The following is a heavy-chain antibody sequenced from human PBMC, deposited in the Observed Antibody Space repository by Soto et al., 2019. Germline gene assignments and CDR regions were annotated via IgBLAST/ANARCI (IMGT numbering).Heavy chain of an antibody. D-gene: IGHD4-17*01. V-gene: IGHV4-59*01. CDR3: ARLSTPLIWFDP. CDR1: GGSISSYY. Sequence: SETLSLTCTVSGGSISSYYWSWIRQPPGKGLEWIGYIYYSGSTNYNPSLKSRVTISVDTSKNQFSLKLSPVTAADTAVYYCARLSTPLIWFDPWGQGTLVTVSS. J-gene: IGHJ5*02. CDR2: IYYSGST.